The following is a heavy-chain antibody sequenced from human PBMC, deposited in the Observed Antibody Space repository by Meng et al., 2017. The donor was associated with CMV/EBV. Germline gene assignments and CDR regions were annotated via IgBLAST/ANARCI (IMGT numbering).Heavy chain of an antibody. Sequence: STVSSNYMSWVRQAPGKGLEWVSVIYSGGSTYYADSVKGRFTISRDNSKNTLYLQMNSLRAEDTAVYYCAREGHYYGSGSYYKVFDYWGQGTLVTVSS. CDR2: IYSGGST. J-gene: IGHJ4*02. D-gene: IGHD3-10*01. CDR1: STVSSNY. CDR3: AREGHYYGSGSYYKVFDY. V-gene: IGHV3-66*02.